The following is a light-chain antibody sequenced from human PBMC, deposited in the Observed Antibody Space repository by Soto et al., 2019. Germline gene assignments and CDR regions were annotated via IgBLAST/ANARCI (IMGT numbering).Light chain of an antibody. CDR1: QSVLYSSNNKNY. CDR3: QQYYDAPQN. J-gene: IGKJ1*01. Sequence: DIVMTQSPDSLAVSLGERATINCKSSQSVLYSSNNKNYLAWYQQKPGQPPKLLIYWASTRESGVPDRFSGSGSGTDVNLTISSLQSEDVAVYYCQQYYDAPQNFGQGTKVEIK. V-gene: IGKV4-1*01. CDR2: WAS.